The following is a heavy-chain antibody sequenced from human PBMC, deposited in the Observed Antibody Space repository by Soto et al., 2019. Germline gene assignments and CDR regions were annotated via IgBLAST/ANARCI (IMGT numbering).Heavy chain of an antibody. D-gene: IGHD6-13*01. Sequence: QVQLQESGPGLVKPSETLSLTCTVSGGSISSYYWSWIRQPPGKGLEWIGYIYYSGSTNYNPSLKSRVTISLDTSKNQFSLKLSSVTAADTAVYYCARLAAAGIDYWGQGTLVTVSS. CDR1: GGSISSYY. V-gene: IGHV4-59*01. CDR2: IYYSGST. CDR3: ARLAAAGIDY. J-gene: IGHJ4*02.